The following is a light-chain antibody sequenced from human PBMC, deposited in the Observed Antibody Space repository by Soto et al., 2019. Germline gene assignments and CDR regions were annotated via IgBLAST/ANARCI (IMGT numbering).Light chain of an antibody. CDR1: QSTRNN. CDR2: AAS. CDR3: QQGDSAPFT. J-gene: IGKJ5*01. Sequence: EIQMTQAPSSLSASVGERATITCRASQSTRNNLNWYQQKPGKAPNLLIYAASSLPSGVPSRFSGSGSGTDFTLTISSLQPEDFATYYCQQGDSAPFTFGQGTRLEIK. V-gene: IGKV1-39*01.